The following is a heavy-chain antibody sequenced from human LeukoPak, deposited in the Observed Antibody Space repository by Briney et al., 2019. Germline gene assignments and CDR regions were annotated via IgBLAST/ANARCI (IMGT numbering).Heavy chain of an antibody. V-gene: IGHV3-74*01. D-gene: IGHD6-6*01. J-gene: IGHJ3*02. Sequence: GGSLRLSCAASGFTFSSYWMHWVRQVPGKGLVWVSRIKSDGSTTTYADSVRGRFTISRDNAKNTLYLQMNSLRAEDTAVYYCARDGSSDAFDIWGQGTMVTVSS. CDR1: GFTFSSYW. CDR2: IKSDGSTT. CDR3: ARDGSSDAFDI.